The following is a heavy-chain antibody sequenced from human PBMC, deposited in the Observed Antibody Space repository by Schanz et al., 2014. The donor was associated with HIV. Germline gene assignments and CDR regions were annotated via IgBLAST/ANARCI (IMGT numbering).Heavy chain of an antibody. D-gene: IGHD6-19*01. CDR2: ISGSGGST. J-gene: IGHJ4*02. V-gene: IGHV3-23*01. CDR3: ARDREKQWLVRGPDY. CDR1: GLTFSGSA. Sequence: EVQLLESGGGLVQPGGSLRLTCAASGLTFSGSAMNWVRQAPGKGLEWVSAISGSGGSTYYADSVKGRFTISRDNSKNTLYLQMNSLRAEDTAVYYCARDREKQWLVRGPDYWGQGTLVTVSS.